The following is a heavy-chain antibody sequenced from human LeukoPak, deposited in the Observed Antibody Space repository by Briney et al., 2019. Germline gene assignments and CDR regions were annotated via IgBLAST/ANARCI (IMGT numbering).Heavy chain of an antibody. V-gene: IGHV1-8*03. CDR1: GYTFTNFD. D-gene: IGHD5-18*01. J-gene: IGHJ4*02. CDR3: ARVGYSNSYDF. CDR2: MNPNNGNT. Sequence: ASVKVPCRASGYTFTNFDINWVRQATGQGLEWMAWMNPNNGNTGNAQKFQGRVTITWDSSISTAYMELSSLRSGDTAVYYCARVGYSNSYDFWGQGTLVTVSS.